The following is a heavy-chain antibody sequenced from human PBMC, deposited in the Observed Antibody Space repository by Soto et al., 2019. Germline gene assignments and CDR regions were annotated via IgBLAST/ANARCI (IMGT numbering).Heavy chain of an antibody. D-gene: IGHD6-6*01. CDR1: GFTLSSYS. CDR2: ISSSSSTI. V-gene: IGHV3-48*02. J-gene: IGHJ6*02. CDR3: ARPECSSSPYGMDV. Sequence: GGSLRLSCAASGFTLSSYSMNWVRQAPGKGLEWVSYISSSSSTIYYADSVKGRFTISRDNAKNSLYLQMNSLRDEDTAVYYCARPECSSSPYGMDVWGQGTTVTVSS.